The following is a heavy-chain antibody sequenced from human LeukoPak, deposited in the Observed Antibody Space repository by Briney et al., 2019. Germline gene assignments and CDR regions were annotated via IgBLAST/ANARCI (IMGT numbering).Heavy chain of an antibody. Sequence: ASVKVSCKASGYTFTGYYMHWVRQAPGQGLEWMGWINPNSGGTNYAQKFQGRVTMTRDTSISTALMELSRLRSDDTAVYYCARFNYGDYAGGYWGQGALVTVSS. CDR3: ARFNYGDYAGGY. CDR2: INPNSGGT. J-gene: IGHJ4*02. D-gene: IGHD4-17*01. CDR1: GYTFTGYY. V-gene: IGHV1-2*02.